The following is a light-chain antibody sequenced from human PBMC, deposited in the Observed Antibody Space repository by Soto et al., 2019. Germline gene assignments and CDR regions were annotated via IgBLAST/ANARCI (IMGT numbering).Light chain of an antibody. V-gene: IGLV1-44*01. CDR2: SNY. J-gene: IGLJ1*01. Sequence: QSVLTQPPSASGTPGQRVTISCSGSSSNIGGNTVNWYQHLPGTAPKLLIYSNYRRPSGVPDRFSGSKSGTSASLAISGLQSEDEADYYCAAWDDSLNGYVFGTGTKLTVL. CDR1: SSNIGGNT. CDR3: AAWDDSLNGYV.